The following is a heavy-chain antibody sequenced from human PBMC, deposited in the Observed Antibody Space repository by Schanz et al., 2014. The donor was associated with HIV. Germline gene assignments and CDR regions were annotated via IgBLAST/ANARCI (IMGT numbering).Heavy chain of an antibody. Sequence: VQLVESGGGVVQPGRSLGLSWAASGFTFSSYAMYWVRQAPGKGLEWVAVISYDGSNKYYADSVKGRFTISRDNSKNTLYLQMNSLRAEDTAVYYCARDLKYDFWSGYYYYYGMDVWGQGTTVTVSS. V-gene: IGHV3-30-3*01. CDR3: ARDLKYDFWSGYYYYYGMDV. CDR2: ISYDGSNK. J-gene: IGHJ6*02. CDR1: GFTFSSYA. D-gene: IGHD3-3*01.